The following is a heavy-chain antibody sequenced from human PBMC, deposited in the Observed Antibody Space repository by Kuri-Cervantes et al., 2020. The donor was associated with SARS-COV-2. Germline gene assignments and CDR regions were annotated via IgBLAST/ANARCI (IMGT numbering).Heavy chain of an antibody. CDR2: IIPIFGTA. Sequence: SVKVSCKASGGTSSSYAISWVRQAPGQGLEWMGGIIPIFGTANYAQKFQGRVTITADESTSTAYMELSSLRSEDTAVYYCARGGSSLYYYYYYGMDVWGQGTTVTVSS. CDR1: GGTSSSYA. V-gene: IGHV1-69*13. D-gene: IGHD1-26*01. J-gene: IGHJ6*02. CDR3: ARGGSSLYYYYYYGMDV.